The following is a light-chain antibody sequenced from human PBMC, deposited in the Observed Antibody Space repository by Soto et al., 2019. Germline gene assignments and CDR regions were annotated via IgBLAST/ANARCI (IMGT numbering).Light chain of an antibody. J-gene: IGKJ2*01. CDR1: QSVSSSY. CDR2: GAS. V-gene: IGKV3-20*01. CDR3: QQYGSSPRT. Sequence: EIVLTQSTGTLSLSPGERATLSCRASQSVSSSYLAWYQQKPGQAPRLLIYGASSSATGIPDRFSGSGSGTDVTLTISRLEPEDFAVYYCQQYGSSPRTFGQGTKLEIK.